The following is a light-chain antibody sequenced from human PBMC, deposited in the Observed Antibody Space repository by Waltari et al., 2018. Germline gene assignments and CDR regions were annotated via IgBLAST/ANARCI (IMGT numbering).Light chain of an antibody. CDR2: GAS. V-gene: IGKV3-15*01. Sequence: IVLTPSPATLSVSPGGLAPLSFRASQSVINNLAWYQQKPGKAPRLLIYGASTRATGIPARFSGSGSGTEFTFTISSLQSEDFAIYYCQQYNNWGGTFGQGTKVEIK. CDR3: QQYNNWGGT. J-gene: IGKJ1*01. CDR1: QSVINN.